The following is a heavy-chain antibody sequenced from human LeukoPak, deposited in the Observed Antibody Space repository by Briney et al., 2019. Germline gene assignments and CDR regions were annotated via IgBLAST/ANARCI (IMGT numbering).Heavy chain of an antibody. Sequence: SETLSLTCAVYGGSFSGYYWSWIRQPPGKGLEWIGEINHSGGTNYNPSLKSRFTISVDTSKNQFSLKLNSVTAADTAVYYCAXXXXXTIFGVVITNFDYWGQGTLVTVSS. CDR3: AXXXXXTIFGVVITNFDY. V-gene: IGHV4-34*01. CDR2: INHSGGT. D-gene: IGHD3-3*01. CDR1: GGSFSGYY. J-gene: IGHJ4*02.